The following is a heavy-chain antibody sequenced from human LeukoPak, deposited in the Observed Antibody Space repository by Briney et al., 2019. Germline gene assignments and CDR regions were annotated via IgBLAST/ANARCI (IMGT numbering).Heavy chain of an antibody. Sequence: GGSLRLSCAASGFTFSSYSMNWVRQAPGKGLEWVSSISSSSSYIYYADSVKGRFTISRDNAKNSLYLQMNSLRAEDMALYYCAREIAVAGYDAFDIWGQGTMVTVSS. CDR1: GFTFSSYS. CDR3: AREIAVAGYDAFDI. D-gene: IGHD6-19*01. CDR2: ISSSSSYI. V-gene: IGHV3-21*04. J-gene: IGHJ3*02.